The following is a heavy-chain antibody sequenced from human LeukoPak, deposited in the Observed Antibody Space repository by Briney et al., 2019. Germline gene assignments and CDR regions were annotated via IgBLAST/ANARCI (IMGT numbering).Heavy chain of an antibody. CDR2: FDPEDGET. Sequence: GASVKVSCTVSGYTLTELSMHWVRQAPGKGLEWMGGFDPEDGETIYAQKFQGRVTMTEDTSTDTAYMELSSLRSEDTAVYYCATGPPSQYRSSTSCYYNYFDYWGQGTLVTVSS. J-gene: IGHJ4*02. CDR1: GYTLTELS. CDR3: ATGPPSQYRSSTSCYYNYFDY. D-gene: IGHD2-2*01. V-gene: IGHV1-24*01.